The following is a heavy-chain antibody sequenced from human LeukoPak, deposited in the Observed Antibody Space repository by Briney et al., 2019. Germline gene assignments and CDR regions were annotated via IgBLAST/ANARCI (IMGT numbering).Heavy chain of an antibody. V-gene: IGHV3-66*01. J-gene: IGHJ4*02. CDR3: ATERPDSRVLDY. D-gene: IGHD3-10*01. CDR1: GFLVNANH. CDR2: IYSSDYI. Sequence: GGSLRLSCAASGFLVNANHMNWVRQAPGKGLEWVSIIYSSDYIYYADSVKGRFTISRDNSKNTLYLQMNGLRVEDSAVYYCATERPDSRVLDYWGQGLVVTVS.